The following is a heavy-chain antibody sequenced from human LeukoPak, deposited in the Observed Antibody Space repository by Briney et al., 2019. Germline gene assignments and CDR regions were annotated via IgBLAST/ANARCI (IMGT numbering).Heavy chain of an antibody. D-gene: IGHD3-22*01. Sequence: AGGSLRLSCAASGFTFTNYAMSWVRQAPGKGLEWVGFIRRKASGGTTEYGASVKGRFTISRDDSKSIAYLQMNSLKFEDTGMYYCTRVDYGSSGYVFVFDYWGQGTLVTVSS. J-gene: IGHJ4*02. CDR2: IRRKASGGTT. CDR1: GFTFTNYA. CDR3: TRVDYGSSGYVFVFDY. V-gene: IGHV3-49*04.